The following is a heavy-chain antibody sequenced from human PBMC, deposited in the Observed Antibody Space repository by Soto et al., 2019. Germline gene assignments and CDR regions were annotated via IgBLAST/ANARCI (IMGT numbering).Heavy chain of an antibody. Sequence: KGLEWMGIIYPGDSDTRYSPSFQGQVTISADKSISTAYLQMNSLGAEDTALYYCVREQLYYNDVFGRPLNGFDMWCQGTMVTVSS. V-gene: IGHV5-51*01. CDR3: VREQLYYNDVFGRPLNGFDM. CDR2: IYPGDSDT. D-gene: IGHD3-22*01. J-gene: IGHJ3*02.